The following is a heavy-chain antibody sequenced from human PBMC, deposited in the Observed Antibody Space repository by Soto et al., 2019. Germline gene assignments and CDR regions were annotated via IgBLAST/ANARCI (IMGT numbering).Heavy chain of an antibody. CDR3: TRDGRYSGYPPLAF. CDR1: GFTFSDYT. CDR2: IRSKPYGGTT. J-gene: IGHJ4*02. V-gene: IGHV3-49*03. Sequence: GGSLRLSCTTSGFTFSDYTMSWFRQAPGKGLEWVGFIRSKPYGGTTEHAASVKGRFAISRDDSKSIAYLQMNSLKAEDTAVYYCTRDGRYSGYPPLAFWGPGTLVTVSS. D-gene: IGHD5-12*01.